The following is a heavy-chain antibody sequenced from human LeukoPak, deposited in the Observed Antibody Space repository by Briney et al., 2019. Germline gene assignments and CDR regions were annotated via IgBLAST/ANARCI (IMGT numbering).Heavy chain of an antibody. Sequence: GASVKVSCKASGYTFTSYAMHWVRQAPGQRLEWMGWINAGNGNTKYSQKFQGRVTITRDTSASTAYMELSSLRSEDTAVYYCARDTGGWWSSAFDIWGQGTMVTVSS. CDR3: ARDTGGWWSSAFDI. D-gene: IGHD6-19*01. V-gene: IGHV1-3*01. J-gene: IGHJ3*02. CDR1: GYTFTSYA. CDR2: INAGNGNT.